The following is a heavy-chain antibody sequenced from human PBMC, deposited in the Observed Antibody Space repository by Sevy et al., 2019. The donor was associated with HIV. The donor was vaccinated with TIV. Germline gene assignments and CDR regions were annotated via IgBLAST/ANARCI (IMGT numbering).Heavy chain of an antibody. V-gene: IGHV3-23*01. CDR1: GFTFSSYA. CDR2: ISGSGGSI. J-gene: IGHJ4*02. Sequence: GGSLRLSCAASGFTFSSYAMSWVRQAPGKGLEWVSAISGSGGSIYYANSVKGRFTISRDNSKNTLYLQMNSLRAEDTAVYYCAKMAPRVRGVSGGDYWGQGTLVTVSS. CDR3: AKMAPRVRGVSGGDY. D-gene: IGHD3-10*01.